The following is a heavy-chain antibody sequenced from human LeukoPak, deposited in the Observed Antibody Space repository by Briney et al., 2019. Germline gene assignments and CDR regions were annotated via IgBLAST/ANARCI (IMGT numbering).Heavy chain of an antibody. V-gene: IGHV3-21*01. D-gene: IGHD6-19*01. Sequence: GGSLRLFCAASGFTFSSYSMNWVRQAPGKGLEWVSSISSSSSYIYYADSVNGRFTISRDNAKNSLYLQMNSLRAEDTAVYYCATGSGWTPYYFDYWGQGTLVTVSS. CDR2: ISSSSSYI. J-gene: IGHJ4*02. CDR3: ATGSGWTPYYFDY. CDR1: GFTFSSYS.